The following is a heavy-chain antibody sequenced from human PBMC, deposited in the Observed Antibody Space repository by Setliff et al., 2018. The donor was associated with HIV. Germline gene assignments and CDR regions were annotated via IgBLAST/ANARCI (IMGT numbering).Heavy chain of an antibody. D-gene: IGHD3-22*01. V-gene: IGHV1-18*01. CDR3: AREIGDYYDSSGYYPPTDYYYGMDV. J-gene: IGHJ6*02. Sequence: ASVKVSCKASGYTFTSYDISWVRQAPGQGLEWMGWISAYNGNTNYAQKLQGRVTMTTDTSTCTAYMELRSLRSDDTAVYYCAREIGDYYDSSGYYPPTDYYYGMDVWGQGTTVTVSS. CDR1: GYTFTSYD. CDR2: ISAYNGNT.